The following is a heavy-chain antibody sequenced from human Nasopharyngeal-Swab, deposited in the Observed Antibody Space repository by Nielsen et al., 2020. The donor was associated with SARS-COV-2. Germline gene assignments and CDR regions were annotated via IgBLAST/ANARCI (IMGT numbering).Heavy chain of an antibody. D-gene: IGHD2-8*01. CDR3: ARDGPSGYCTNGVCYSYYMDV. Sequence: GGSLRLSCAASGFTFSSYGMHWVRQAPGEGLEWVAVIWYDGSNKYYADFVKGRFTISRDNPKNTLYLQMNSLRAEDTAVYYCARDGPSGYCTNGVCYSYYMDVWGKGTTVTVSS. CDR1: GFTFSSYG. CDR2: IWYDGSNK. J-gene: IGHJ6*03. V-gene: IGHV3-33*01.